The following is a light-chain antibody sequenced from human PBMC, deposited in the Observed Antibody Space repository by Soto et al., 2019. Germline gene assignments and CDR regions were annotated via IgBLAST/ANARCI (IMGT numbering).Light chain of an antibody. CDR1: QSVSTN. CDR3: QQYNYRPAYT. V-gene: IGKV3-15*01. Sequence: ETVITQSPATLSMSPGERVTLSCRASQSVSTNVAWYQQKPGQAPRRLSYGASNSVAGIPPRFSGSGYATEFTLTISSLQAEDFAVYYCQQYNYRPAYTFGQGTKLEMK. J-gene: IGKJ2*01. CDR2: GAS.